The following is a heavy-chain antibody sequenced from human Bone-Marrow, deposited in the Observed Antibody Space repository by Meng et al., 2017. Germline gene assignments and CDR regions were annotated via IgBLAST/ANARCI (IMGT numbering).Heavy chain of an antibody. Sequence: QVQLQESGPGLGKPSQTLSLTCTVSGGSIDSVDYYWYWIRQPPGKGLEWNGHIYYSGSTYYHPSLKSRVTISIDTSKNQFSLKLSSVTAADTAVFYCARAFSGPLDSWGRGTLVTVSS. CDR2: IYYSGST. CDR3: ARAFSGPLDS. D-gene: IGHD3-10*01. CDR1: GGSIDSVDYY. V-gene: IGHV4-30-4*01. J-gene: IGHJ4*02.